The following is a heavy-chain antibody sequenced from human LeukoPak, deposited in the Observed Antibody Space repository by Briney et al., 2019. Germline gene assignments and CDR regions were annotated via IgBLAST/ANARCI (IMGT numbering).Heavy chain of an antibody. V-gene: IGHV3-7*01. J-gene: IGHJ4*02. CDR1: GFTFSCYW. CDR3: ARAYCSSTSCFYLHFDY. CDR2: IKQDGSEK. Sequence: GGSLRLSCATSGFTFSCYWMSWVRQAPGKGLEWVANIKQDGSEKYYVDSVKGRFTISRGNAKNSLYLQMNSLRAEDTAVYYCARAYCSSTSCFYLHFDYWGQGTLVTVSS. D-gene: IGHD2-2*01.